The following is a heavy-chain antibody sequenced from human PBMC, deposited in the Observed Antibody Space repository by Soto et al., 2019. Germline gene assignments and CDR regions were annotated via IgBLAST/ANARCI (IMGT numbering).Heavy chain of an antibody. V-gene: IGHV3-30*18. CDR2: ISYDGSNK. D-gene: IGHD6-6*01. Sequence: GESLKISCAASGFTFSSYGMHWVRQAPGKGLEWVAVISYDGSNKYYADSVKGRFTISRDNSKNTLYLQMNSLRAEDTAVYYCAKAEYSSSPGIFFGMDVWGQGTTVTVSS. J-gene: IGHJ6*02. CDR3: AKAEYSSSPGIFFGMDV. CDR1: GFTFSSYG.